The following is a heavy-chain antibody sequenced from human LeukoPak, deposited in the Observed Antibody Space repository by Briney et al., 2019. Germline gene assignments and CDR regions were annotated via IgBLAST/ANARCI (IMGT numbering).Heavy chain of an antibody. Sequence: AGSLRLSCAASGFTFSSYEMNWVRQAPGKGLEWVSYISSSGSTIYYADSVKGRFTISRDNAKNSLYLQMNSLRAEDTAGYYCARDDYGDYGTKFDYWGQGTLVTVSS. V-gene: IGHV3-48*03. J-gene: IGHJ4*02. CDR3: ARDDYGDYGTKFDY. D-gene: IGHD4-17*01. CDR2: ISSSGSTI. CDR1: GFTFSSYE.